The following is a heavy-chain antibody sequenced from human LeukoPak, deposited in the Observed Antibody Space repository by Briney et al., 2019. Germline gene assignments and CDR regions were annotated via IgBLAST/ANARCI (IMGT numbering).Heavy chain of an antibody. CDR2: IHFDGSTK. J-gene: IGHJ4*02. V-gene: IGHV3-30*02. D-gene: IGHD2-2*01. CDR1: GFTFSSYG. Sequence: TGGSLRLSCAASGFTFSSYGMHWVRQGPGKGLEWVAFIHFDGSTKYSGDSVKGRFTVSRDNSKNTLYLQMNSLRPEDTAVYYCAKDQCTRTSCDGYPGHWGQGTLVTVSS. CDR3: AKDQCTRTSCDGYPGH.